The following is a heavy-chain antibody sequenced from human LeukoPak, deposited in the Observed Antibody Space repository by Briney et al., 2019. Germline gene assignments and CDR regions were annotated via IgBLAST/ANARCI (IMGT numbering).Heavy chain of an antibody. CDR1: GGSFSGYY. D-gene: IGHD3-10*01. J-gene: IGHJ4*02. Sequence: SETLSLTCAVYGGSFSGYYWSWIRQPPGKGLEWIGEINHSGSTNYNPSLKSRVTISVDTSKNQFSLKLSSVTAADTAVYYCARRSYYYGSGRRYFDYWGQGTLVTVSS. V-gene: IGHV4-34*01. CDR3: ARRSYYYGSGRRYFDY. CDR2: INHSGST.